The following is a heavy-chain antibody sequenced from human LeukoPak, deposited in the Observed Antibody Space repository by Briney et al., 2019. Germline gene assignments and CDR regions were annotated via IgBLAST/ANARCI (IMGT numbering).Heavy chain of an antibody. CDR3: ARVFYVTSRYYYYYYMDV. V-gene: IGHV1-8*01. CDR1: GYTFTSYD. J-gene: IGHJ6*03. D-gene: IGHD3-16*01. CDR2: MNPNSGNT. Sequence: ASVKVSCKASGYTFTSYDINWVRQATGQGLEWMGWMNPNSGNTGYAQKFQGRVTMTRNTSISTAYMELSSLRSEDTAVYYCARVFYVTSRYYYYYYMDVWGKGTTVTVSS.